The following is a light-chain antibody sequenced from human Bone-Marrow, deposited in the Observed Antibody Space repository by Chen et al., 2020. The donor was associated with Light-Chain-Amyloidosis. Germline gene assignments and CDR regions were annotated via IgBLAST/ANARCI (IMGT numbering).Light chain of an antibody. CDR2: AAS. V-gene: IGKV1-39*01. CDR3: QQSYIAPYT. Sequence: DIQMTQSPSSLSASVGDRVTVTCRASQSLNTYLNWYQHKPGKAPNLLIYAASTLQSGVPSRFSGSGSVTDFTLTITNLQAEDFATYYCQQSYIAPYTFGQGTMLEIK. J-gene: IGKJ2*01. CDR1: QSLNTY.